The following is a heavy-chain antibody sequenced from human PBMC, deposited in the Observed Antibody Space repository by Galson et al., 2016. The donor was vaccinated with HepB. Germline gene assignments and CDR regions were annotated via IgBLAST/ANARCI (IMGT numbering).Heavy chain of an antibody. CDR1: GHTSTRYG. Sequence: SVKVSCKAPGHTSTRYGVNWVRQAPGQGLEWMGWISADNGNTKYAEKLQGRVTMTTDTATSTAYMELRSLTSDDTAVYFCARQDGGLFWSGWGMDVCGQGTAVTVFS. D-gene: IGHD3-3*01. J-gene: IGHJ6*02. CDR2: ISADNGNT. CDR3: ARQDGGLFWSGWGMDV. V-gene: IGHV1-18*01.